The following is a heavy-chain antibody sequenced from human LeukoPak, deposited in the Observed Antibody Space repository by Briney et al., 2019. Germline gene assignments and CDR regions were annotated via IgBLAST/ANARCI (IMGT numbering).Heavy chain of an antibody. CDR3: AKRGVVIRVILVGFHKEAYYFDS. V-gene: IGHV3-23*01. CDR2: ISDSGGRI. J-gene: IGHJ4*02. D-gene: IGHD3-22*01. Sequence: GRSLRLSCAASGFTFSSYGMHWVRQAPGKGLEWVAGISDSGGRIKYADSVKGRFTISRDNSKNTLYLQMNSLRAEDTAVYFCAKRGVVIRVILVGFHKEAYYFDSWGQGALVTVSS. CDR1: GFTFSSYG.